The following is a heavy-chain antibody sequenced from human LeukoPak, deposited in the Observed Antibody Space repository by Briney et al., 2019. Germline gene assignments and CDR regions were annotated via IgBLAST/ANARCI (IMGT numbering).Heavy chain of an antibody. V-gene: IGHV3-9*01. CDR1: GFTFDDYA. CDR2: ISWNSDSL. D-gene: IGHD1-1*01. Sequence: PGGSLRLSCAASGFTFDDYAMHWVRQAPGKGLEWVSGISWNSDSLGYAGSVKGRFTISRDNAKNSLFLQMNSLRPEDTALYYCAKGRTERVTNWFDPWGQGTLVTVSS. CDR3: AKGRTERVTNWFDP. J-gene: IGHJ5*02.